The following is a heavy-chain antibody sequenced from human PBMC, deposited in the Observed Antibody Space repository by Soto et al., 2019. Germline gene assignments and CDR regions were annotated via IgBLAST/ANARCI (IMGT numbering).Heavy chain of an antibody. Sequence: SETLSLTCTVSGGSISSGGYYWSWIRQHPGKGLEWIGYIYYSGSTYYNPSLKSRVTISVDTSKNQFSLKLSSVTAADTAVYYCARLGPRGYCSGGSCARAAFDIWGQGTMVTVSS. CDR2: IYYSGST. J-gene: IGHJ3*02. CDR1: GGSISSGGYY. V-gene: IGHV4-31*03. CDR3: ARLGPRGYCSGGSCARAAFDI. D-gene: IGHD2-15*01.